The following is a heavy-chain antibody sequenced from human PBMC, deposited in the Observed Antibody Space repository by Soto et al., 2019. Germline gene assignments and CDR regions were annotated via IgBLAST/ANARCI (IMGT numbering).Heavy chain of an antibody. V-gene: IGHV4-61*01. J-gene: IGHJ4*02. CDR3: TRGSGTSFY. D-gene: IGHD2-8*01. CDR2: IYYSGST. Sequence: SETLSLTCTVSGGSVSSGSYYWSWIRQPPGKGLEWIGYIYYSGSTNYNPSLKSRVTISVDTSKNQFSLMLSSVTAADKAVYYCTRGSGTSFYWGQGTLVTVSS. CDR1: GGSVSSGSYY.